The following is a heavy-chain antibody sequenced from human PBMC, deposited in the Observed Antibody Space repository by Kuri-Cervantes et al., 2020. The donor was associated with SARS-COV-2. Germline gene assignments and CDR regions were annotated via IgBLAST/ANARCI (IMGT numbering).Heavy chain of an antibody. J-gene: IGHJ3*02. CDR1: GFTFSDYY. V-gene: IGHV3-11*04. CDR2: ISSSGSTI. Sequence: GGSLRLSCAASGFTFSDYYMSWIRQAPGKGLEWVSYISSSGSTIYYADSVKGRFTISRDNSKNTLYLQMNSLRAEDTAVYYSAAEGLLLDAFDIWGQGTMVTVSS. D-gene: IGHD3-3*01. CDR3: AAEGLLLDAFDI.